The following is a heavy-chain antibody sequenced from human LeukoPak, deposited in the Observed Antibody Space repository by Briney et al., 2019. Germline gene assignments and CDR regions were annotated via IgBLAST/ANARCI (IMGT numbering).Heavy chain of an antibody. CDR1: GGTFSSYA. CDR2: ISAYNGNT. D-gene: IGHD3-22*01. V-gene: IGHV1-18*01. Sequence: GASVKVSCKASGGTFSSYAISWVRQAPGQGLEWMGWISAYNGNTNYAQKLQGRVTMTTDTSTSTAYMELRSLRSDDTAVYYCARVRPGGYYDSSGYYEIDYWGQGTLVTVSS. J-gene: IGHJ4*02. CDR3: ARVRPGGYYDSSGYYEIDY.